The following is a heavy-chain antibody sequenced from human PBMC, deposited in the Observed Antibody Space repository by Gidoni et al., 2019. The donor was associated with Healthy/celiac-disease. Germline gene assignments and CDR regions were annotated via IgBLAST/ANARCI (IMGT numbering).Heavy chain of an antibody. D-gene: IGHD3-22*01. J-gene: IGHJ4*02. V-gene: IGHV3-21*01. CDR3: ARVFGLYYYDSSGYLEVGY. CDR1: GFTFSSYS. CDR2: ISSSSSYI. Sequence: EVQLVESGGGLVTPGGSLRLSCAASGFTFSSYSMNWVRQAPGKGLGWVSSISSSSSYIYYADSVKGRFTISRDNAKNSLYLQMNSLRAEDTAVYYCARVFGLYYYDSSGYLEVGYWGQGTLVTVSS.